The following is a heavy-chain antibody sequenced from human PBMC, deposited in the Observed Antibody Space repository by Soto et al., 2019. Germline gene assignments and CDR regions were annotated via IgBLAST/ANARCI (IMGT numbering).Heavy chain of an antibody. CDR2: INPGSGAA. CDR3: ARGGEVGVAVAAAFDM. J-gene: IGHJ3*02. D-gene: IGHD2-15*01. CDR1: GYTVTTHY. Sequence: QVQLVQSGAEVKKPGASVKISCTASGYTVTTHYMHWVRQAPGRGLEWMGAINPGSGAAKYTQTFQARVTMTRDTSTNTVYMEMSALRSEDTAVFYCARGGEVGVAVAAAFDMWGQGTMVTVSS. V-gene: IGHV1-46*01.